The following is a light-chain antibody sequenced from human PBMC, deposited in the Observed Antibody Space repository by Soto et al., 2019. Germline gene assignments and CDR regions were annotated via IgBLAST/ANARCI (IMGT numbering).Light chain of an antibody. Sequence: EIVLTQSPATLSLSQGERAILSCRASQSVSTFLAWFQQKPGQPPRLLIYNASNRTTGIPARFSGSGSGTDFTLTISRLEPEDFAVYYCQQYHSSPRTFGQGTKVDIK. CDR3: QQYHSSPRT. V-gene: IGKV3-11*01. CDR1: QSVSTF. J-gene: IGKJ1*01. CDR2: NAS.